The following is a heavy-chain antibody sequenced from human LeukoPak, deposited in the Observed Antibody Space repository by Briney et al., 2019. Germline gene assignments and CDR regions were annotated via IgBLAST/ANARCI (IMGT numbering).Heavy chain of an antibody. V-gene: IGHV1-2*02. CDR1: GYTFTGYY. CDR3: ARGISGTGTVNWFDP. Sequence: ASVKVSCKASGYTFTGYYMHWVRQAPGQGLEWMGWINPNSGGINYAQKFQGRVTMTRDTSISTAYMELSRLRSDDTAVYYCARGISGTGTVNWFDPWGQGTLVTVSS. CDR2: INPNSGGI. D-gene: IGHD1-7*01. J-gene: IGHJ5*02.